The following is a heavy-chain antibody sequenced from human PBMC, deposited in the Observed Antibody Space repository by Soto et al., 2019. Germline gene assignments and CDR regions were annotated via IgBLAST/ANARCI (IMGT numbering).Heavy chain of an antibody. CDR2: IIPIRGIA. CDR3: ARVGAPNVDY. V-gene: IGHV1-69*02. D-gene: IGHD1-26*01. CDR1: GGTFCSYT. J-gene: IGHJ4*02. Sequence: QVQLVQSGAEVKKPGSSVKVSCKASGGTFCSYTISGVRQAPGQGLEWMGRIIPIRGIANYAQKFQGRVTITEDKSTCTAYMELSSLRSEDTAVYYCARVGAPNVDYWGQETLVTVSS.